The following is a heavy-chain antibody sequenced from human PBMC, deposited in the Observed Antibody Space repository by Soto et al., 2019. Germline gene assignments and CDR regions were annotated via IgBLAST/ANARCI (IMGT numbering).Heavy chain of an antibody. J-gene: IGHJ6*03. CDR1: GFTFSSYS. CDR2: ISSGGEYT. V-gene: IGHV3-21*06. D-gene: IGHD3-10*01. CDR3: ARDFKESQYYYYCMDV. Sequence: EVQLVESGGGLVKPGGSLRLSCVVSGFTFSSYSMNWVRQAPGKGLEWVSSISSGGEYTYYADSVKGRFTISRDNAKNSVYLPMNSLTAEDTALYYCARDFKESQYYYYCMDVWGKGTTVTVSS.